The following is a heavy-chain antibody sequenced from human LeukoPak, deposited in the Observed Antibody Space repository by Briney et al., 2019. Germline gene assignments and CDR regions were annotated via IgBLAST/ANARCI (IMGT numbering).Heavy chain of an antibody. CDR1: GGSISSGGYY. CDR2: IYYSGST. J-gene: IGHJ3*02. V-gene: IGHV4-31*03. Sequence: SQTLSLTCTVSGGSISSGGYYWSWIRQHPGKGLEWIGYIYYSGSTYYNPSLKSRVTISVDTSKNQFSLKLSSVTAADTAVYYCARGKMTQEGYCSGGSCPKAFDIWGQGTMVTVSS. CDR3: ARGKMTQEGYCSGGSCPKAFDI. D-gene: IGHD2-15*01.